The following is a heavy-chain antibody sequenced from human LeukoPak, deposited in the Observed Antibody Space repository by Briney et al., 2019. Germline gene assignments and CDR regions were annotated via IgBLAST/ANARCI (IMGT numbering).Heavy chain of an antibody. CDR1: GFTFDNYA. V-gene: IGHV3-23*01. D-gene: IGHD3-10*01. CDR2: ISGSGDGT. Sequence: GGSLRLSCTASGFTFDNYAMIWVRQASGKGLEWVSVISGSGDGTDSADSVRGRFTISRDNSKNTLYLEMSSLRVEDTAVYHCAKGRNSYDSGRCHSPNCYYDMDVWGQGTTVIVSS. J-gene: IGHJ6*02. CDR3: AKGRNSYDSGRCHSPNCYYDMDV.